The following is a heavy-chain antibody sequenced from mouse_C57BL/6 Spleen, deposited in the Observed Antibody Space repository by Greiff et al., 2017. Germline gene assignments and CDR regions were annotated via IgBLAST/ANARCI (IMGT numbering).Heavy chain of an antibody. CDR2: IDPETGGT. CDR3: TSSLWFAY. Sequence: VQLQQSGAELVRPGASVTLSCKASGYTFTDYEMHWVKQTPLHGLEWIGAIDPETGGTAYNQKFKGKAILTVDKSSSTAYMELRSLTSEDSAVYYCTSSLWFAYWGQGTLVTVSA. CDR1: GYTFTDYE. J-gene: IGHJ3*01. V-gene: IGHV1-15*01.